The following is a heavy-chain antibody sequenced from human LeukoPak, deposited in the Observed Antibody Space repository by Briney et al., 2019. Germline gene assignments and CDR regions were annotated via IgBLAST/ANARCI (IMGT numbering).Heavy chain of an antibody. D-gene: IGHD2-2*01. Sequence: GGSLRLSCAASGFTFSDYYMCWIRQAPGKELEWVSYISSSSSYTNYADSVKGRFTISRDNAKNSLYLQMNSLRAEDTAVYYCARDRIVVVPAAMGDYYYGMDVWGKGTTVTVSS. J-gene: IGHJ6*04. CDR2: ISSSSSYT. V-gene: IGHV3-11*06. CDR3: ARDRIVVVPAAMGDYYYGMDV. CDR1: GFTFSDYY.